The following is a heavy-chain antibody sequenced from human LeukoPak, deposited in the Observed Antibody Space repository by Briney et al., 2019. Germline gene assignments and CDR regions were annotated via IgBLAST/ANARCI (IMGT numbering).Heavy chain of an antibody. CDR2: ISTYNGNT. CDR1: GCTFTSYG. CDR3: ARDAHKWELPDY. D-gene: IGHD1-26*01. Sequence: ASVKVSCKASGCTFTSYGISWVRQAPGQGLEWMGLISTYNGNTNYAQKLQGRVTMTTDTSTSTAYMELRSLRSDDTAVYYCARDAHKWELPDYWGQGTLVTVSS. J-gene: IGHJ4*02. V-gene: IGHV1-18*01.